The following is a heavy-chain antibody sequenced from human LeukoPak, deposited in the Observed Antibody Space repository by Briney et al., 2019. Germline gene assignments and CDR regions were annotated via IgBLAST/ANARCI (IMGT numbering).Heavy chain of an antibody. CDR2: ISSDGGST. J-gene: IGHJ4*02. CDR1: GFTFSSYT. D-gene: IGHD2-15*01. Sequence: QPGGSLRLSCAASGFTFSSYTMHWVRQAPGKGLEYVSAISSDGGSTYYANSVQGRFTISRDNSKNTLYLQLGCLRAEDMAVYYCARDRCSGGSCYWRVFDNWGQGTLVTVSS. CDR3: ARDRCSGGSCYWRVFDN. V-gene: IGHV3-64*01.